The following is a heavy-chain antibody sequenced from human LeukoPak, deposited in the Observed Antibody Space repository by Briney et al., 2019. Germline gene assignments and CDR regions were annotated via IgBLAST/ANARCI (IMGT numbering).Heavy chain of an antibody. CDR2: VYYSGSA. J-gene: IGHJ5*02. V-gene: IGHV4-34*01. D-gene: IGHD2-2*01. Sequence: SETLSLTCAVYGGSFSGNYWTWIRQSPAKGLEWIGEVYYSGSANYSPSLKSRVTMSVDTSKNQFSLRLNSVTAVDTAIYYCARRSDRSASPLRSWGQGTLVTVSS. CDR3: ARRSDRSASPLRS. CDR1: GGSFSGNY.